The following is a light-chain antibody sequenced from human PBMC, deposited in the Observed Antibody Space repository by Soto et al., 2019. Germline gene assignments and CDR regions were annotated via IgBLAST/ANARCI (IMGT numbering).Light chain of an antibody. V-gene: IGKV1-9*01. Sequence: DIQMTQSPSSLSASVGDRVTITCRAGRDTNYWLAWYQQKAGKPPKLLIYEESTLHSGVPSRFSGRKSGTQFTLTIDSLQPEDFATYYCQQVKSYPRTFGGGTKVDIK. J-gene: IGKJ4*01. CDR2: EES. CDR3: QQVKSYPRT. CDR1: RDTNYW.